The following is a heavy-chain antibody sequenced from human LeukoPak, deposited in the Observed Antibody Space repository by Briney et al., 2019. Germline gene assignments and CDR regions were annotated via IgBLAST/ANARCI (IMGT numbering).Heavy chain of an antibody. V-gene: IGHV3-30-3*01. D-gene: IGHD1-26*01. J-gene: IGHJ6*02. CDR2: ISYDGSNK. CDR3: ARDLTSGSYFGDYYYGMDV. Sequence: PGGSLRLSCAASGFTFSSYAMHWLRQAPGKGLEWVAVISYDGSNKYYADSVKGRFTISRDNSKNTLYLQMNSLRAEDTAVYYCARDLTSGSYFGDYYYGMDVWGQGTTVTVSS. CDR1: GFTFSSYA.